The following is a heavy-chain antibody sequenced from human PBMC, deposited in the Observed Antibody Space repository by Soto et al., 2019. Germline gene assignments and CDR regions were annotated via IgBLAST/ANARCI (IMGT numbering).Heavy chain of an antibody. CDR2: MNPNSGNT. D-gene: IGHD1-1*01. Sequence: QVQLVQSGAEVKKPGASVKVSCKASGYTFTSYDINWVRQATGQGLEWMGWMNPNSGNTSYAQKFQGRVTMTRNTSISTAYMELSSLRSEDTAVYYCARSYNNYYYYYYMDVWGKGTTVTVSS. CDR1: GYTFTSYD. CDR3: ARSYNNYYYYYYMDV. V-gene: IGHV1-8*01. J-gene: IGHJ6*03.